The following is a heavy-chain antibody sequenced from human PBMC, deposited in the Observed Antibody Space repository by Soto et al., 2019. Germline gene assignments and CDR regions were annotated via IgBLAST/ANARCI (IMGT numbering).Heavy chain of an antibody. D-gene: IGHD6-19*01. Sequence: QVQLVESGGGVVQPGRSLRLSCAASGFTFSSYGMHWVRQAPGKGLEWVAVISYDGSNKYYADSVKGRFTISRDNSKNTLYLQMNSLSAEDTAVYYCAKDLAYSSGWYYWGQGTLVTVSS. CDR3: AKDLAYSSGWYY. CDR1: GFTFSSYG. CDR2: ISYDGSNK. V-gene: IGHV3-30*18. J-gene: IGHJ4*02.